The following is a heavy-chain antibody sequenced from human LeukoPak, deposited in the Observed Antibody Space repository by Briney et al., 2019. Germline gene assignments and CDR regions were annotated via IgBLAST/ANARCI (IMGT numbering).Heavy chain of an antibody. CDR3: ARDLTMVRGVFDY. CDR2: ISSSSSYI. J-gene: IGHJ4*02. D-gene: IGHD3-10*01. Sequence: PGGSLRLSCAASGFTFSSYSMNWVRPAPGKGLEWVSSISSSSSYIYYADSVKGRFTISRDNAKNSLYLQMNSLRAEDTAVYYCARDLTMVRGVFDYWGQGTLVTVSS. V-gene: IGHV3-21*01. CDR1: GFTFSSYS.